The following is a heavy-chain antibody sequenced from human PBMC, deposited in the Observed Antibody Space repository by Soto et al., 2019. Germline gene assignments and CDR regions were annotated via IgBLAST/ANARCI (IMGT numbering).Heavy chain of an antibody. D-gene: IGHD5-18*01. CDR2: IYWDDAE. J-gene: IGHJ4*02. CDR3: AQRPRGYSYHFAY. V-gene: IGHV2-5*02. Sequence: QITLKESGPTLVKPTQTLTLTCTFSGFSLSTRGVGVGWFRQPPGKALEWLALIYWDDAEGYSPSLKSRLTITKDTSKNQVVHTMTIMDPVDTATYFCAQRPRGYSYHFAYWGQGTLVTVSS. CDR1: GFSLSTRGVG.